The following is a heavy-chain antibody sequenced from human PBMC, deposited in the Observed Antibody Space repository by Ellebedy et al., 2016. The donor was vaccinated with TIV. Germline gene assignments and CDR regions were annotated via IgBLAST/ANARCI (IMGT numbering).Heavy chain of an antibody. CDR2: VNPNSGGT. CDR1: GYTFTDYH. D-gene: IGHD1-26*01. J-gene: IGHJ4*02. CDR3: ARERTGSGGIDY. V-gene: IGHV1-2*02. Sequence: ASVKVSXXASGYTFTDYHMHWVRQAPGQGLEWMGWVNPNSGGTAYAPRFQGRVTVTWDTSITTTYMDLSSLGSDDTAVYSCARERTGSGGIDYWGQGTQVTVSS.